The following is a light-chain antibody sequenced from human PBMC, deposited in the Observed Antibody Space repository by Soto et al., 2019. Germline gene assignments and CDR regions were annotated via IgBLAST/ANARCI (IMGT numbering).Light chain of an antibody. V-gene: IGKV1-39*01. CDR1: QSISSY. CDR2: AAS. CDR3: QQLNSYPWT. J-gene: IGKJ1*01. Sequence: DIQMTQSPSSLSAGVGDRVTITCRASQSISSYLNWYQQKPGKAPKLLIYAASSLQSGVTSRVSGSGSGREFTRTSSSLPPEDVATYDCQQLNSYPWTVGQGTKVEIK.